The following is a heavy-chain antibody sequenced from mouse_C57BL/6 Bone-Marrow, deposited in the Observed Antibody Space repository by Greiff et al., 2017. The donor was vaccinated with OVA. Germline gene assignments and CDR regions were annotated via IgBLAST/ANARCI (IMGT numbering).Heavy chain of an antibody. V-gene: IGHV1-82*01. J-gene: IGHJ2*01. CDR2: IYPGDGDT. CDR3: ARRDYGKDLDY. D-gene: IGHD1-1*01. Sequence: VQLQQSGPELVKPGASVKISCKASGYAFSSSWMNWVKQRPGKGLEWIGRIYPGDGDTNYNGKFKGKATLTADKSSSTAYMQLSSLTSEDSAVYFCARRDYGKDLDYWGQGTTLTVSS. CDR1: GYAFSSSW.